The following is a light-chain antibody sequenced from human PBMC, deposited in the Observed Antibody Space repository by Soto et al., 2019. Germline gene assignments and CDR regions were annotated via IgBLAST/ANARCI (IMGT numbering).Light chain of an antibody. V-gene: IGLV1-47*01. Sequence: QSVLTQPPSASGTPGQRVTISCSGSSSNIGSNYVYGYQQLPGTAPKLLIYRNNQRPSGVPDRFSGSKSGTSASLAISGLRSEDEADYYCAAWDDSLSGSGVFGGGTKLTV. CDR1: SSNIGSNY. CDR2: RNN. CDR3: AAWDDSLSGSGV. J-gene: IGLJ3*02.